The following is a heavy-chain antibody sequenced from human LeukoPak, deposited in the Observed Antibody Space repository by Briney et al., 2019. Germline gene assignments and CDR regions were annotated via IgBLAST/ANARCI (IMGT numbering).Heavy chain of an antibody. D-gene: IGHD3-10*01. CDR1: GFTFTNYA. V-gene: IGHV3-23*01. CDR3: AKAYHYGAGSSFDY. J-gene: IGHJ4*02. Sequence: PGGSLRLSCAASGFTFTNYATSWVRQAPGKGLEWVSAISARGDNTYYADSVKGRFSISRDNSQNTQYLQMNSLRAEDTAIYYCAKAYHYGAGSSFDYWGQGILVTVSS. CDR2: ISARGDNT.